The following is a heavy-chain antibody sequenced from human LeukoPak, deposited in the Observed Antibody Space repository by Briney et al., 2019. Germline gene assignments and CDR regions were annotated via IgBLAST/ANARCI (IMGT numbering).Heavy chain of an antibody. D-gene: IGHD2-15*01. V-gene: IGHV4-38-2*02. Sequence: PSQTLSLTCTVSGYSISSGYYWGWIRQPPGKGLEWIGSIYHSGSTYYNPSLKSRVTISVDTSKNQFSLKLSSVTAADTAVYYCARGGVAAIHAPFDYWGQGTLVTVSS. CDR3: ARGGVAAIHAPFDY. CDR2: IYHSGST. J-gene: IGHJ4*02. CDR1: GYSISSGYY.